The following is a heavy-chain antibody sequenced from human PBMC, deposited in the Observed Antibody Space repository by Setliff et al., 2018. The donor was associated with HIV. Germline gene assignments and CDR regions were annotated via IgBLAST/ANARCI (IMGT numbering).Heavy chain of an antibody. J-gene: IGHJ4*02. CDR3: TTGTRLVD. D-gene: IGHD2-21*01. CDR1: GFTFSSYV. Sequence: GGSLRLSCAATGFTFSSYVLHWVRQAPGKGLEWVGRIKSKTDGGTTDYAAPVKGRFTISRDDSKNALYLQMNSLKTEDTAVYYCTTGTRLVDWGQGALVTVSS. CDR2: IKSKTDGGTT. V-gene: IGHV3-15*01.